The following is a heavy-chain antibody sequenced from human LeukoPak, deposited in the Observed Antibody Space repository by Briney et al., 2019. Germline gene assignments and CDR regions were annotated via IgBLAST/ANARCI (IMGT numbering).Heavy chain of an antibody. D-gene: IGHD3-3*01. V-gene: IGHV4-31*03. Sequence: SQTLSLTCTVSGGSISSGGYYWSWIRQHPGKGLEWIGYIYYSGSTYYNPSLKSRVTISVDTSKNQFSLKLSSVTAADTAVYYCARGTDFGVVYYYFDYWGQGTLVTVSS. CDR2: IYYSGST. CDR3: ARGTDFGVVYYYFDY. CDR1: GGSISSGGYY. J-gene: IGHJ4*02.